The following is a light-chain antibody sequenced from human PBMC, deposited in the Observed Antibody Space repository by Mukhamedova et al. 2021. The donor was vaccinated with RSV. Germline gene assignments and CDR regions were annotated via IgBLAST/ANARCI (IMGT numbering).Light chain of an antibody. CDR3: QQYNNVPPTT. J-gene: IGKJ2*01. Sequence: WYQRRVHGKAPKLLIYDASNLQTGVPSRFSGTGSGTDFTFTISSLQPEDIGTYYCQQYNNVPPTTFGQGTRLEIK. CDR2: DAS. V-gene: IGKV1-33*01.